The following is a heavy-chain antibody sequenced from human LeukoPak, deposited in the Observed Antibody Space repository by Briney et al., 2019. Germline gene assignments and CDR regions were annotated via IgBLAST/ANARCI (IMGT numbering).Heavy chain of an antibody. CDR3: AKDTTYYYDSSGHDGFDI. V-gene: IGHV3-9*01. CDR2: ITWNSDTI. J-gene: IGHJ3*02. Sequence: PGRSRRLSCAASGFTFDDYAMHWVRQAPGKGLEWVSGITWNSDTIDYADSVKGRFTISRDNAKNSLYLQMNSLRAEDTALYYCAKDTTYYYDSSGHDGFDIWGQGTMVTVSS. D-gene: IGHD3-22*01. CDR1: GFTFDDYA.